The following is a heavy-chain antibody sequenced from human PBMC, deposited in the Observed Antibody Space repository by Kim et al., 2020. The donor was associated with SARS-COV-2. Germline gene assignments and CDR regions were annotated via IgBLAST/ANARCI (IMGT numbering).Heavy chain of an antibody. J-gene: IGHJ3*01. Sequence: DTGKGRFTNSRDNAKNKLYLQMNRLRAEDKAVYYCARDSGIVGDTAAFDVWGQGTMVTVSS. V-gene: IGHV3-66*01. D-gene: IGHD1-26*01. CDR3: ARDSGIVGDTAAFDV.